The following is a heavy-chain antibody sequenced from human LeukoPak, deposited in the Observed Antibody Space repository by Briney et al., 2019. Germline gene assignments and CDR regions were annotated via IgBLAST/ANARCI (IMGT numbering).Heavy chain of an antibody. D-gene: IGHD5-18*01. CDR3: AKDRLESYGSARYYFDS. CDR1: GFTFSSYS. Sequence: GGSLRLSCAASGFTFSSYSMNWVRQAPGKGLEWVAFKGRFTISRDSSKDTLYLQMNSLRTEDTAVYYCAKDRLESYGSARYYFDSWGQGSLVTVSS. V-gene: IGHV3-30*02. J-gene: IGHJ4*02.